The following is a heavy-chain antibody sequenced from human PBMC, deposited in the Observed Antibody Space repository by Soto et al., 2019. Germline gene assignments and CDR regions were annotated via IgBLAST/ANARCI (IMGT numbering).Heavy chain of an antibody. CDR1: GDSITNNNW. CDR2: MHHGGNP. Sequence: QVQLQESGPGLVKPSGTLSLTCAVSGDSITNNNWWTWLRQSPGKGLEWIGEMHHGGNPDYNPSLRSRGSISVDKCKNQFSLHLSSVTAADSAVYYCARTSGGTYSFDPWGQGTLVTVSS. CDR3: ARTSGGTYSFDP. D-gene: IGHD3-10*01. V-gene: IGHV4-4*02. J-gene: IGHJ5*02.